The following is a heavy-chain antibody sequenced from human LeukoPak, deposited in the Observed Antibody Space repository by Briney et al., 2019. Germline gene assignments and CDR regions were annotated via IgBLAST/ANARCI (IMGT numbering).Heavy chain of an antibody. D-gene: IGHD3-9*01. CDR2: ISSSSGYI. CDR1: GFTFSSYS. V-gene: IGHV3-21*01. Sequence: GGSLRLSCAASGFTFSSYSMNWVRQAPGKGLEWVSSISSSSGYIYYADSVKGRFTVSRDNTKNSLYLQMNSLRAEDTAVYYCAIVGIRTMFLGFFDYWGQGTLVTVSS. J-gene: IGHJ4*02. CDR3: AIVGIRTMFLGFFDY.